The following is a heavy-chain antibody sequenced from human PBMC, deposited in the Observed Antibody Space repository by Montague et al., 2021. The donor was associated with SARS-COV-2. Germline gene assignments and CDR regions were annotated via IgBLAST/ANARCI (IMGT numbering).Heavy chain of an antibody. CDR3: ALTLHDILTGYYSFDY. CDR1: GFSLSTSGMC. Sequence: PALVKPTQTLTLTCTFSGFSLSTSGMCVSWIRQPPGKALEWLALIDWDDDKYYSTSLKTRLTISKDTSKNQVVLTMTNMDPVDTATYYCALTLHDILTGYYSFDYWGQETLATVSS. D-gene: IGHD3-9*01. V-gene: IGHV2-70*01. CDR2: IDWDDDK. J-gene: IGHJ4*02.